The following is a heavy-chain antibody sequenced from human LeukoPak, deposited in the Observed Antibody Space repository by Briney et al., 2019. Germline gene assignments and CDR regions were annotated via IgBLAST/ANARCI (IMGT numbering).Heavy chain of an antibody. CDR3: AGGPAWLLFHY. Sequence: GGSLRLSCAASGFTVSSNYMTWVRQAPGKGLEWVSVIYNGDITNYADSVKGRFTISRDNSKNTLYLQMNSLRVDDTAVYCCAGGPAWLLFHYWGQGTLVTVSS. CDR1: GFTVSSNY. J-gene: IGHJ4*02. D-gene: IGHD5-12*01. CDR2: IYNGDIT. V-gene: IGHV3-53*01.